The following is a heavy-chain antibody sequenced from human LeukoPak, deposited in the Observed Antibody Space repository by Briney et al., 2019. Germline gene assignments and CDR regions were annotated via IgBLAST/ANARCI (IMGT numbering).Heavy chain of an antibody. CDR2: IYYSGST. D-gene: IGHD4-17*01. V-gene: IGHV4-31*03. J-gene: IGHJ4*02. CDR3: ARATTVTTSPQYYFDY. Sequence: SETLSLTCTVSGGSISSGGYYWSWIRQHPGKGLEWIGYIYYSGSTYYNPSLKSRVTISVDTSKNQFSLKLSSVTAADTAVYYCARATTVTTSPQYYFDYWGQGTLATVSS. CDR1: GGSISSGGYY.